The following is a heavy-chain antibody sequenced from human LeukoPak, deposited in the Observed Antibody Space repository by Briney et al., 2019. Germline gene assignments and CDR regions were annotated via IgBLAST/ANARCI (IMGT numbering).Heavy chain of an antibody. CDR2: IYPGDSDT. Sequence: GESLKISCKGSGYSFTSYWIGWVRQMPGKGLEWMGIIYPGDSDTRYSPSFQGHVTISADKSISTAYLQWSSLKASDTAMYYCARHGDCSSTSCLKAGFDPWGQGTLVTASS. D-gene: IGHD2-2*01. V-gene: IGHV5-51*01. J-gene: IGHJ5*02. CDR1: GYSFTSYW. CDR3: ARHGDCSSTSCLKAGFDP.